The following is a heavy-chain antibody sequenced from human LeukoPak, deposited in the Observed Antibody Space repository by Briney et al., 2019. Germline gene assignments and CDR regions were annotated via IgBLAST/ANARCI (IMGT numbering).Heavy chain of an antibody. J-gene: IGHJ4*02. Sequence: GGSLRLSCVVSGFTFSSSWMNWLRQAPGKGLEWVASIKADGSDKYYVDSVTGRFTISRDNAKKSLYLQMNSLRVDDTAVYYCGNVEWGQGIVVTVSS. CDR3: GNVE. CDR1: GFTFSSSW. CDR2: IKADGSDK. V-gene: IGHV3-7*01.